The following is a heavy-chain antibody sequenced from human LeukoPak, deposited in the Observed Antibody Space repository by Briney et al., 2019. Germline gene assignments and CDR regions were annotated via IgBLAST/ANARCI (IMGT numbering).Heavy chain of an antibody. CDR3: ARGPLGGKRAGYAQYYFDY. V-gene: IGHV3-21*01. J-gene: IGHJ4*02. CDR2: ISSSSSYI. Sequence: GGSLRLSCAASGFTFSSYSMNWVRQAPGKGLEWVSSISSSSSYIYYADSVKGRFTISRDNAKNSLYLQMNGLRAEDTAMYYCARGPLGGKRAGYAQYYFDYWGQGTLVTVSS. D-gene: IGHD3-9*01. CDR1: GFTFSSYS.